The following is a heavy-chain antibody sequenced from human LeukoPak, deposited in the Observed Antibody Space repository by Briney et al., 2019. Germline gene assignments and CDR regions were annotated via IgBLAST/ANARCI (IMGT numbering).Heavy chain of an antibody. J-gene: IGHJ3*02. CDR1: GDSVSNNA. V-gene: IGHV6-1*01. D-gene: IGHD3/OR15-3a*01. CDR3: ARGWTRDGFNI. CDR2: TYYNSKWYN. Sequence: SQTLSLTCVISGDSVSNNACNWVRQTPSGGLECLGRTYYNSKWYNDYAESVKSRISISPDTSKNQFSLQLNSVTPEDTAVYYCARGWTRDGFNIWSQGTMVTASS.